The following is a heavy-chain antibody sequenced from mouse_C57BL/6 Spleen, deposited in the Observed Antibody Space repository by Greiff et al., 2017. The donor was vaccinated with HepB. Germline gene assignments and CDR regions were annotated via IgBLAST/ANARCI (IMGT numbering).Heavy chain of an antibody. V-gene: IGHV5-4*01. CDR3: ARAPHYYGSSYPFAY. J-gene: IGHJ3*01. CDR2: ISDGGSYT. Sequence: EVQGVESGGGLVKPGGSLKLSCAASGFTFSSYAMSWVRQTPEKRLEWVATISDGGSYTYYPDNVKGRFTISRDNAKNNLYLQMSHLKSEDTAMYYCARAPHYYGSSYPFAYWGQGTLVTVSA. D-gene: IGHD1-1*01. CDR1: GFTFSSYA.